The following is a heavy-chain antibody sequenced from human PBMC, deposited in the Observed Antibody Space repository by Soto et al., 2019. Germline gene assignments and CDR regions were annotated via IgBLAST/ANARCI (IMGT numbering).Heavy chain of an antibody. D-gene: IGHD5-18*01. CDR2: IIPVFGTV. V-gene: IGHV1-69*13. CDR1: GGTLSNYV. J-gene: IGHJ6*02. Sequence: SVKVSCKASGGTLSNYVISWVRQAPGQGLEWMGGIIPVFGTVNYAQKFQGRVTITADESTTTAYMELRSLRSEDAAVYYCARAQRIQLWASGMDVWGQGTTVTASS. CDR3: ARAQRIQLWASGMDV.